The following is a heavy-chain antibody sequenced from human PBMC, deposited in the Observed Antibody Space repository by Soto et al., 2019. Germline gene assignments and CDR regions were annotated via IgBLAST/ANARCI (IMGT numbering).Heavy chain of an antibody. CDR1: GFTFSSYD. D-gene: IGHD6-6*01. Sequence: EVQLVESGGGLVQPGGSLRLSCAASGFTFSSYDTHWVRQATGKGLEWVSAIGTAGDTYYPGSVKGRFTISRENAKNSLYLQMNSLRAGDTAVYYCARVRSSSSAFDIWGQGTMVTVSS. CDR2: IGTAGDT. V-gene: IGHV3-13*01. J-gene: IGHJ3*02. CDR3: ARVRSSSSAFDI.